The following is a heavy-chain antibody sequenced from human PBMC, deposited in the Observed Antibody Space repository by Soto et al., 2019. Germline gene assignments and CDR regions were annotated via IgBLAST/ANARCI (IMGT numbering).Heavy chain of an antibody. J-gene: IGHJ4*02. D-gene: IGHD2-2*01. Sequence: QVQLVQSGAEVKVPGASVRVSCKASGYTLTSYYMHWVRQAPGQGLEWMGLISPNGAWRDNAQKFQVRLTVTKDTPTNTLRMDLSSLGSEDKAIYSCAREGAPAAKMFDFWGQGTLVTVSS. V-gene: IGHV1-46*01. CDR3: AREGAPAAKMFDF. CDR2: ISPNGAWR. CDR1: GYTLTSYY.